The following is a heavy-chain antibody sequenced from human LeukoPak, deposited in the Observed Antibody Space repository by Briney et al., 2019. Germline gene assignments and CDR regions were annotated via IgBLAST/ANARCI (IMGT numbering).Heavy chain of an antibody. J-gene: IGHJ4*02. CDR2: INHNGNVN. D-gene: IGHD3-22*01. CDR3: ARDSTRYYDSSGYKY. Sequence: GGSLRLSCAASGFTFSSYWMNWARQAPGKGLEWVASINHNGNVNYYVDSVKGRFTITRDNAKNSLYLQMNSLRAEDTAVYYCARDSTRYYDSSGYKYWGQGTLVTVSS. V-gene: IGHV3-7*03. CDR1: GFTFSSYW.